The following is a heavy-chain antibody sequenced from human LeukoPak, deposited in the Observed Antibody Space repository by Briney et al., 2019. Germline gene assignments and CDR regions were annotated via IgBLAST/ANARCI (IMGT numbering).Heavy chain of an antibody. V-gene: IGHV3-23*01. CDR3: AKGLYSGSYYYYYYMDV. Sequence: GGSLRLSCAASGFTFSSYGMHWVRQAPGKGLEWVSAISGSGGSTYYADSVKGRFTISRDNSKNTLYLQMNSLRAEDTAVYYCAKGLYSGSYYYYYYMDVWGKGTTVTVSS. J-gene: IGHJ6*03. CDR2: ISGSGGST. CDR1: GFTFSSYG. D-gene: IGHD1-26*01.